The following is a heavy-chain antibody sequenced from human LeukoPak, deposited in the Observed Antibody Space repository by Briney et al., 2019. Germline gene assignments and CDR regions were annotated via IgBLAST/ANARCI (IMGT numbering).Heavy chain of an antibody. J-gene: IGHJ4*02. V-gene: IGHV3-9*01. D-gene: IGHD2-2*01. Sequence: GGSLRLSCRASGFTFDDYAMHWVRQAPGKGLEWGSGISWNSGSIGYTDSVKGRFTISRDNAKNSLYLQMNSLRAEDTALYYCASSSTTWGFDYWGQGTLVTVSS. CDR3: ASSSTTWGFDY. CDR2: ISWNSGSI. CDR1: GFTFDDYA.